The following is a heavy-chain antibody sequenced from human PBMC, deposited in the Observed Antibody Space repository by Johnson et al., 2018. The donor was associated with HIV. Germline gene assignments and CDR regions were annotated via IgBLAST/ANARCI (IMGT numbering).Heavy chain of an antibody. V-gene: IGHV3-23*04. Sequence: VQLVESGGGLVQPGGSLRLSCAASGFTFSSYAMSWVRQAPGKGLEWVSAIRGSGVGIYYADSVKGRFTISRDNAKNTLYLQMNSLRAEDTAVYYCAKDQLRGSGWFDAFDIWGQGTIVTVSS. J-gene: IGHJ3*02. CDR3: AKDQLRGSGWFDAFDI. CDR1: GFTFSSYA. D-gene: IGHD6-19*01. CDR2: IRGSGVGI.